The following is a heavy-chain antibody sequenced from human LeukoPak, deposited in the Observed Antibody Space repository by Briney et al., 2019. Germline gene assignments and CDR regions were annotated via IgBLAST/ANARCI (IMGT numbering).Heavy chain of an antibody. J-gene: IGHJ6*03. Sequence: ASVKVSCKASGYTFTSYGISWVRQAPGRGLEWMGWISAYNGNTNYAQKLQGRVTMTTDTSTSTAYMELRSLRSDDTAVYYCARVYCSGGSCYYYYYYMDVWGKGTTVTVSS. CDR1: GYTFTSYG. D-gene: IGHD2-15*01. V-gene: IGHV1-18*01. CDR3: ARVYCSGGSCYYYYYYMDV. CDR2: ISAYNGNT.